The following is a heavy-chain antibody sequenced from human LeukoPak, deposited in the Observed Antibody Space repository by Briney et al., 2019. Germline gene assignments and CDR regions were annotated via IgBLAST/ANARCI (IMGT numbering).Heavy chain of an antibody. Sequence: SETLSLTCTVSGGSISSGSYYWSWIRQPAGKGLEWIGQIYTSGSTHYNPSLKSRVTISMDTSKNHFSLKLNSVTAADTAVYYCARDQAATGLYYFDYWGQGTLVTVSS. CDR1: GGSISSGSYY. CDR3: ARDQAATGLYYFDY. V-gene: IGHV4-61*09. CDR2: IYTSGST. J-gene: IGHJ4*02. D-gene: IGHD1-14*01.